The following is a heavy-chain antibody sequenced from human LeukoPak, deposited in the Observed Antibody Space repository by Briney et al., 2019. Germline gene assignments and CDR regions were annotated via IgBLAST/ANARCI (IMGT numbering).Heavy chain of an antibody. J-gene: IGHJ4*02. D-gene: IGHD6-13*01. CDR3: AKDQVRAAGKEGIY. V-gene: IGHV3-23*01. Sequence: GGSLRLSCAASGFIFSSYAMSWVRQAPGKGLEWVSAISGSGGSTYYADSVKGRFTISRDNSKNTLYLQMNSLRAEDTAVYYCAKDQVRAAGKEGIYWGQGTLVTVSS. CDR1: GFIFSSYA. CDR2: ISGSGGST.